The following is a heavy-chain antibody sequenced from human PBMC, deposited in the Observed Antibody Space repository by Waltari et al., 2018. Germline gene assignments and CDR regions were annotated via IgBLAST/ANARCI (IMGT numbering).Heavy chain of an antibody. CDR2: ISYDGSNK. Sequence: QVQLVESGGGVVQPGRSLRLSCAASGFTFSSYAMHWVRQAPGKGLEWVAVISYDGSNKYYADSVKGRFTISRDNSKNTLYLQMNSLRAEDTAVYYCARVRGSYYGGDLGYWGQGTLVTVSS. D-gene: IGHD1-26*01. CDR3: ARVRGSYYGGDLGY. CDR1: GFTFSSYA. V-gene: IGHV3-30-3*01. J-gene: IGHJ4*02.